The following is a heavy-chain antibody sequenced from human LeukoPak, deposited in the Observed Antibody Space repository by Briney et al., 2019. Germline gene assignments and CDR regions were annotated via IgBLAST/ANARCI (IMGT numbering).Heavy chain of an antibody. CDR3: ARRLVGAAGYFDS. J-gene: IGHJ4*02. V-gene: IGHV4-59*08. CDR1: GGSIILYY. Sequence: KSSETLSLTCAVSGGSIILYYWSWLRQPPGKALEWIGYFYNSGSTNYNPSLKSRVTISGDTSKNQFSLRLDSVTAADTAVYYCARRLVGAAGYFDSWGQGTLVTVSS. D-gene: IGHD1-26*01. CDR2: FYNSGST.